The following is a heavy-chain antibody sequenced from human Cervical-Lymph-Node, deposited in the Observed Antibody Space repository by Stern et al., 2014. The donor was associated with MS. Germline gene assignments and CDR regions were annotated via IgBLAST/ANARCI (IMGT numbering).Heavy chain of an antibody. Sequence: QITLKESGPALMKPTQTLTLTCTFSGFSLSTSGMRVSWIRQPPGKALEWLARIDWDDDKFYSTSLKTRLTISKDTSKNQVVLTMTNMAPVDTATYYCARSPPYYEFWNDYYYFDYWGQGTLVAVSS. CDR3: ARSPPYYEFWNDYYYFDY. CDR2: IDWDDDK. V-gene: IGHV2-70*04. CDR1: GFSLSTSGMR. D-gene: IGHD3-3*01. J-gene: IGHJ4*02.